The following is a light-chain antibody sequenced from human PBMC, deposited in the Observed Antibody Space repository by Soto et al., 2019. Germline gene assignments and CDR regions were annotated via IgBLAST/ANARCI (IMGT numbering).Light chain of an antibody. CDR1: QSVSSN. J-gene: IGKJ4*01. Sequence: EMVMTQSPATLSVSPGERATLSCRASQSVSSNLAWYQQKPGQAPRLLIYGASTRATGIPARFSGSRSGTEFTLTISSLQSVDFAVYYCQQYNNWPLTFGGGTKVEIK. CDR3: QQYNNWPLT. CDR2: GAS. V-gene: IGKV3-15*01.